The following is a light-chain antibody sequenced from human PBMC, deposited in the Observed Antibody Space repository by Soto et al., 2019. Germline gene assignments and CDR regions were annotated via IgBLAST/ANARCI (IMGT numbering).Light chain of an antibody. V-gene: IGKV3-15*01. J-gene: IGKJ1*01. CDR2: GAS. Sequence: EIVMTQSPATLSVSPGERATLSCRASQSVSSNLARYQQKPGQAPRLLIYGASTRSTGIPARFSGSGSGTEFTLTISSLQSEDFAFYYCQQYNNWPRTFGQGTKVEIK. CDR3: QQYNNWPRT. CDR1: QSVSSN.